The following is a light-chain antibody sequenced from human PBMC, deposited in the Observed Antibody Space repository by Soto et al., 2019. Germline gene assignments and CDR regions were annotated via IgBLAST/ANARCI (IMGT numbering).Light chain of an antibody. CDR2: LNSDGSH. CDR1: SGHSTYA. CDR3: QTWGTAIHDVV. V-gene: IGLV4-69*01. Sequence: QLVLTQSPSASASLGASVKLTCTLISGHSTYAIAWHQQQPEKGPRYLMKLNSDGSHSKGDGIPDRFSGSSSGAERHLTISSLQSEDVADYYCQTWGTAIHDVVFGGGTKLTVL. J-gene: IGLJ2*01.